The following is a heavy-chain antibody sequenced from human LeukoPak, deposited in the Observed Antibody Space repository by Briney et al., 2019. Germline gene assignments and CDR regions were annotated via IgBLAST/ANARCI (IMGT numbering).Heavy chain of an antibody. V-gene: IGHV1-69*13. D-gene: IGHD5-18*01. CDR3: AHQWGDVDTAMVV. CDR2: IIPIFGTA. J-gene: IGHJ4*02. CDR1: GGTFSSYA. Sequence: ASVKVSCKASGGTFSSYAISWVRQAPGQGLEWMGGIIPIFGTANYAQKFQGRVTITADESTSTAYMELSSLRSEDTAVYYCAHQWGDVDTAMVVWGQGTLVTVSS.